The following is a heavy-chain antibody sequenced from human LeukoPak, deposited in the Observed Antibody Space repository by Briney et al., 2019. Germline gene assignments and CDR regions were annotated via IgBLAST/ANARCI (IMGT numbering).Heavy chain of an antibody. CDR1: GFTVSSNY. CDR3: ARVVPAAISLDY. J-gene: IGHJ4*02. V-gene: IGHV3-53*01. Sequence: GGSLRLSCAASGFTVSSNYMSWVRQAPGKGLEWVSVIYSGGSTYYADSVKGRFTISRDNAKNSLYLQMNSLRAEDTAVYYCARVVPAAISLDYWGQGTLVTVSS. CDR2: IYSGGST. D-gene: IGHD2-2*01.